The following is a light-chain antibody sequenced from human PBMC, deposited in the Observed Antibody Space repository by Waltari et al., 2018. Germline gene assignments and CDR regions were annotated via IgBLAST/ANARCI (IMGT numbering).Light chain of an antibody. CDR2: GAS. CDR3: QQYGASLIT. CDR1: QSVSSTY. V-gene: IGKV3-20*01. Sequence: EIVLTQSPGTLSLSPGERATLPCRASQSVSSTYLAWYQQKPGQPPRLLIYGASSRATGIPDRFSGSGSGTDFTLTISRLEPEDFAVYFCQQYGASLITFGQGTRLEIK. J-gene: IGKJ5*01.